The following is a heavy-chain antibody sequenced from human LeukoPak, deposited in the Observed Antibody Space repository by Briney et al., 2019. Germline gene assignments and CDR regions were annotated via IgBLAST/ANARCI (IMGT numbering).Heavy chain of an antibody. CDR2: IIPIFGTA. Sequence: SVKVSCKASGGTFSSYAISWVRQAPGQGLEWMGGIIPIFGTANYAQKFQGRVTITTDEATSTAYMELSSLRSEDTAVYYCARGDIVVVPAAAYAFDIWGQGTMVTVSS. V-gene: IGHV1-69*05. CDR3: ARGDIVVVPAAAYAFDI. J-gene: IGHJ3*02. CDR1: GGTFSSYA. D-gene: IGHD2-2*01.